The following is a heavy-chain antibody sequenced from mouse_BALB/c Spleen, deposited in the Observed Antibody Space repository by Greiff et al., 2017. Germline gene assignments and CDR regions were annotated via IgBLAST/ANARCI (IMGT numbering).Heavy chain of an antibody. CDR2: ISSGGST. J-gene: IGHJ2*01. CDR1: GFTFSSYA. Sequence: EVMLVESGGGLVKPGGSLKLSCAASGFTFSSYAMSWVRQTPEKRLEWVASISSGGSTYYPDSVKGRFTISRDNARNILYLQMSSLRSEDTAMYYCARGDSPFDYWGQGTTLTVSS. CDR3: ARGDSPFDY. V-gene: IGHV5-6-5*01.